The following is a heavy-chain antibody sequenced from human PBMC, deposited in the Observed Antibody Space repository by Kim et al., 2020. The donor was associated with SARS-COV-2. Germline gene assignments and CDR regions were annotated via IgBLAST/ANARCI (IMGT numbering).Heavy chain of an antibody. V-gene: IGHV3-48*02. CDR3: VRGGATRGDY. Sequence: TIYYADSVRGRFPISRDNAKNSLYLRMNRLRDEDTAVYYCVRGGATRGDYWGQGTLVTVSS. D-gene: IGHD1-26*01. CDR2: TI. J-gene: IGHJ4*02.